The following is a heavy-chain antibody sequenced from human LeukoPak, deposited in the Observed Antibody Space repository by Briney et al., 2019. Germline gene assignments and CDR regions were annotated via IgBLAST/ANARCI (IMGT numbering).Heavy chain of an antibody. D-gene: IGHD6-19*01. CDR3: AILAVTVTTGGVY. CDR2: ISGGTDIT. CDR1: QFTLTNYG. Sequence: GGSLRLSCAASQFTLTNYGVSWVRQAPGKGLEWGSSISGGTDITYYEDTVKGRSTTSRDTSTNTVYLQMNSLRVEDTALYYCAILAVTVTTGGVYWGLGTQVTVSS. J-gene: IGHJ4*02. V-gene: IGHV3-23*01.